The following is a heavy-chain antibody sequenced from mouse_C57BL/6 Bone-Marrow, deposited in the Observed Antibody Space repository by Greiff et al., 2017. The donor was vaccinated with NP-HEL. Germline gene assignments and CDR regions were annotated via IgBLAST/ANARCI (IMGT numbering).Heavy chain of an antibody. CDR2: IYPGGGYT. V-gene: IGHV1-63*01. J-gene: IGHJ2*01. CDR1: GYTFTNYW. CDR3: ARLSYDYGLDY. D-gene: IGHD2-4*01. Sequence: VKLMESGAELVRPGTSVKLSCKASGYTFTNYWMGWVKQRPGHGLEWIGDIYPGGGYTNYNEKFKGKATLTADKSSSTAYMQFISLTSEDSAIYYCARLSYDYGLDYGGQGTTLTVSS.